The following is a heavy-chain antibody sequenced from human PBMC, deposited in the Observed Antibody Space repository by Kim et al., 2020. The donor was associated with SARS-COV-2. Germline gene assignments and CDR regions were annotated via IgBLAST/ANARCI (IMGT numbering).Heavy chain of an antibody. Sequence: GGSLRLSCAASGFAFATYWIHWVRQVPGKGPEWVSNINTDGSYSNNADSVKGRFTNSRDNAKNTVYLQMDSLRAEDTAVYYCARSGAVGTFDPWGPGTLVIVSS. V-gene: IGHV3-74*01. CDR3: ARSGAVGTFDP. D-gene: IGHD6-19*01. CDR2: INTDGSYS. CDR1: GFAFATYW. J-gene: IGHJ5*02.